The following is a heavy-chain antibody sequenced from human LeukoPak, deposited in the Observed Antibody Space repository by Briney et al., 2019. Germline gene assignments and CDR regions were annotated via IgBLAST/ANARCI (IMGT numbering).Heavy chain of an antibody. J-gene: IGHJ4*02. CDR3: ARVGTRLGLFY. CDR2: INHSGST. Sequence: SETLSLTCAVYGGSFSGCYWSWIRQPPGKGLEWIGEINHSGSTNYNPSLKSRVTISVDTSKNQFSLKLSSVTAADTAVYFCARVGTRLGLFYWGQGTLVTVSS. V-gene: IGHV4-34*01. CDR1: GGSFSGCY. D-gene: IGHD1-1*01.